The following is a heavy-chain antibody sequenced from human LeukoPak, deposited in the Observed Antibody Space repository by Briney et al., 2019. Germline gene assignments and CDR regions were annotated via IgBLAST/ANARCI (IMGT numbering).Heavy chain of an antibody. Sequence: SVEVSCKASGGTFSSYAISWVRQAPGQGLEWMGGIIPIFGTANYAQKFQGRVTITADKSTSTAYMELSSLRSEDTAVYYCARATYYDILTGYLYYYYGMDVWGKGTTVTVSS. V-gene: IGHV1-69*06. CDR2: IIPIFGTA. CDR1: GGTFSSYA. J-gene: IGHJ6*04. D-gene: IGHD3-9*01. CDR3: ARATYYDILTGYLYYYYGMDV.